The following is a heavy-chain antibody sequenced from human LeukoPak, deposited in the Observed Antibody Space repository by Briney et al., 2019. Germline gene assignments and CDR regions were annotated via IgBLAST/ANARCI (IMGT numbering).Heavy chain of an antibody. CDR1: GGSISSYY. J-gene: IGHJ6*03. Sequence: SSETLSLTCTVSGGSISSYYWSWIRQPAGKGLEWIGRIYTSGSTNYNPSLKSRVTISVDTSKNQFSLKLSSVTAADTAVYYCARGVPAAMRWYYYYYMDVWGKGTTVTISS. CDR2: IYTSGST. V-gene: IGHV4-4*07. D-gene: IGHD2-2*01. CDR3: ARGVPAAMRWYYYYYMDV.